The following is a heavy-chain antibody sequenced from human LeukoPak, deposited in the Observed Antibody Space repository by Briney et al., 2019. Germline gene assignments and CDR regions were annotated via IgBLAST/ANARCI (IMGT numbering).Heavy chain of an antibody. CDR3: ARHVGRGSQSRFDY. CDR2: INPNSGGT. J-gene: IGHJ4*02. CDR1: GYTFTGYY. D-gene: IGHD2-15*01. Sequence: ASVKVSCKASGYTFTGYYMHWVRQAPGQGLEWMGWINPNSGGTNYAQKFQGWVTMTRDTSISTAYMELSRLRSDDTAVYYCARHVGRGSQSRFDYWGQGTLVTVSS. V-gene: IGHV1-2*04.